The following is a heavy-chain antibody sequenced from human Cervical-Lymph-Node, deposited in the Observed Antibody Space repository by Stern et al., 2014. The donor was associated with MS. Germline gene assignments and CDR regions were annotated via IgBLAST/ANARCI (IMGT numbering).Heavy chain of an antibody. D-gene: IGHD6-25*01. CDR2: ISAYNGNT. CDR1: GYTFTSYG. J-gene: IGHJ4*02. Sequence: QVQLVQSGPEVKKPGASVKVSCKASGYTFTSYGIAWVRQAPGQGLEWMGWISAYNGNTNDERKLKGRVTLNTNTTTSNAYMELRSLGSDDTAIYYCARSGTRVPRGYWGQGTLITVSS. V-gene: IGHV1-18*01. CDR3: ARSGTRVPRGY.